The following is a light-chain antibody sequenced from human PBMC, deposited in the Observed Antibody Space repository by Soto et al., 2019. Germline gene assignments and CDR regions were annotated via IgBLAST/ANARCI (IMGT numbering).Light chain of an antibody. J-gene: IGKJ1*01. CDR2: GAS. Sequence: DIVLTQSPGTLSLSPGEGATLSCRAIQSVRSDYLAWYQQKPGQAPRXLIYGASRRDTGIPDRFSGSGAGTEFSRTISRLGPEDVAVYYCQQYGNSPETFGQGTKVDIK. CDR1: QSVRSDY. CDR3: QQYGNSPET. V-gene: IGKV3-20*01.